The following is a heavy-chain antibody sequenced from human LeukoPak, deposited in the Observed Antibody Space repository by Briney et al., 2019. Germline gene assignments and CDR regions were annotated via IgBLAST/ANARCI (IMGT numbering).Heavy chain of an antibody. D-gene: IGHD1-14*01. Sequence: ASVKVSCKASGYTFSGYYMHWVRQAPGQGLEWMGWINPNSGDTKYAQRFQGRVTMTRDTSISTAYLELSRLRPDDTAVYYCAGGSAVSGYYFDYWGQGTLVTVSS. J-gene: IGHJ4*02. CDR3: AGGSAVSGYYFDY. V-gene: IGHV1-2*02. CDR1: GYTFSGYY. CDR2: INPNSGDT.